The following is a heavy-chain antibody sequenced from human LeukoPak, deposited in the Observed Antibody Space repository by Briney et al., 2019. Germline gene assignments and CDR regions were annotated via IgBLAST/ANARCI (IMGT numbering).Heavy chain of an antibody. CDR1: GGSISSYY. Sequence: SETLSLTCTVSGGSISSYYWSWIRQPPGKGLEWVGYIYYSGSTNYNPSLKSRVTISVDTSKNKFSLKLSSVTAADTAVYYCAREVYDFWSGFVPSRVESAHQNWFDPWGQGTLVTVSS. CDR2: IYYSGST. CDR3: AREVYDFWSGFVPSRVESAHQNWFDP. J-gene: IGHJ5*02. D-gene: IGHD3-3*01. V-gene: IGHV4-59*01.